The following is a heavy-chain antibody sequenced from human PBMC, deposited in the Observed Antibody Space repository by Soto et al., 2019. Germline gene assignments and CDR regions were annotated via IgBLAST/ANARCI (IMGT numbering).Heavy chain of an antibody. J-gene: IGHJ4*02. CDR3: ASPPGRDSYGQFDY. V-gene: IGHV1-69*01. Sequence: QVQLVQSGAEVKKPGSSVKVSCKASGGTFSSYAISWVRQAPGQGLEWLGGIIPSFGTANYPQKLQGRVTITADESTRTAYMELSSLRSEDTAVYYCASPPGRDSYGQFDYWGQGTLVTVSS. CDR2: IIPSFGTA. CDR1: GGTFSSYA. D-gene: IGHD5-18*01.